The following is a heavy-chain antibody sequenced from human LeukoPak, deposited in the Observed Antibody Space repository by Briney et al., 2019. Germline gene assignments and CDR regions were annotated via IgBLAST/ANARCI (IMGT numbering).Heavy chain of an antibody. CDR2: IRYDGSNK. CDR3: ARDAGAVAVWYFDY. CDR1: GFTFSSYS. D-gene: IGHD6-19*01. V-gene: IGHV3-30*02. Sequence: GGSLRLSCAASGFTFSSYSMNWVRQAPGKGLEWVAFIRYDGSNKYYADSVKGRFTISRDNSKNTLYLQMNSLRAEDTAVYYCARDAGAVAVWYFDYWGQGTLVTVSS. J-gene: IGHJ4*02.